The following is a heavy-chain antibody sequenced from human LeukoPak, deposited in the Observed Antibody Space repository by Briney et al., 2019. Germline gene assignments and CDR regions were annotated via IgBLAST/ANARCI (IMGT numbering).Heavy chain of an antibody. Sequence: PSETLSLTCTVSGGSISSYYWSWIRQPAGKGLEWIGRIYTSGSTNYNPSLKSRVTMSVDTSKNQFSLKLSSVTAADTAVYYCARERSYSSGWDGYMDVWGKGTTVTVSS. CDR1: GGSISSYY. V-gene: IGHV4-4*07. CDR2: IYTSGST. J-gene: IGHJ6*03. CDR3: ARERSYSSGWDGYMDV. D-gene: IGHD6-19*01.